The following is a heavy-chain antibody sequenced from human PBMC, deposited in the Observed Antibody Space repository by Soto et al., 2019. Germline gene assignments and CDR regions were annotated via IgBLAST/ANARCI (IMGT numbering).Heavy chain of an antibody. CDR2: INHSGNT. CDR3: ARHHVRGRTIAGAAEF. CDR1: GKSLSGYY. J-gene: IGHJ4*02. V-gene: IGHV4-34*01. Sequence: PSETLSLTCAVYGKSLSGYYWSWIRQPPGKALEWIGEINHSGNTTYNPSLKSRVTISVDTSKNQLFLNLSSATAADTAMYFCARHHVRGRTIAGAAEFWRQGTLVTVSS. D-gene: IGHD1-26*01.